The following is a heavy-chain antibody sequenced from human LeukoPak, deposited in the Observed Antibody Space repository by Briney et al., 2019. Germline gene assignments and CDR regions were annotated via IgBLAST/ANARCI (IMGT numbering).Heavy chain of an antibody. CDR2: IIPIFGTA. V-gene: IGHV1-69*01. CDR3: ARAEFGDSSRGYYYYGMDV. J-gene: IGHJ6*04. Sequence: SVKVSCKASGGTFSSYAISWVRQAPGQGLEWMGGIIPIFGTANYAQKFQGKVTITADESTSTAYMELSSLRSEDTAVYYCARAEFGDSSRGYYYYGMDVWGKGTTVTVSS. D-gene: IGHD3-10*01. CDR1: GGTFSSYA.